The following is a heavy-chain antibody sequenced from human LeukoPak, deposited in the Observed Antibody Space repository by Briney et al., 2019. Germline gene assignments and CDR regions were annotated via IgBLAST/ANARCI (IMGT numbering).Heavy chain of an antibody. V-gene: IGHV3-30*03. Sequence: PGRSLRLSCAASRFTFSTYGMHWVRQAPGKGLEWVAVISYDGSYTSYADSVKGRFTISRDNAKNTLYLQMNSLRAEDTAVYYCARGGAYCSSTSCYPIDYWGQGTLVTVSS. CDR1: RFTFSTYG. CDR2: ISYDGSYT. CDR3: ARGGAYCSSTSCYPIDY. D-gene: IGHD2-2*01. J-gene: IGHJ4*02.